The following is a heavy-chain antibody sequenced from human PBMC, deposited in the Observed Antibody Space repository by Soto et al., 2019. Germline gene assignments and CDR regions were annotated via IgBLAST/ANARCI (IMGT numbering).Heavy chain of an antibody. CDR3: ATMKKPRGYYYGLNV. J-gene: IGHJ6*02. CDR1: GDSVRSSNW. CDR2: IYHLGGT. Sequence: LSLTCAVSGDSVRSSNWWTWVRQSPGKGLEWIGEIYHLGGTNYNPSLKSRVTISVDMAKNQVSLKLSSVTAADTAVYYCATMKKPRGYYYGLNVWGQGTTVTVSS. V-gene: IGHV4-4*02.